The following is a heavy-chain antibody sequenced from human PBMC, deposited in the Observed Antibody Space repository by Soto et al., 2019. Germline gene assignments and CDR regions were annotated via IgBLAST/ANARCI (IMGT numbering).Heavy chain of an antibody. CDR1: GYTFTSYD. V-gene: IGHV1-8*01. J-gene: IGHJ6*02. CDR3: ARGGIMITFGGVIAGQEHYYYYGMDV. CDR2: MNPNSGNT. D-gene: IGHD3-16*02. Sequence: ASVKVSCKASGYTFTSYDINWVRQATGQGLEWMGWMNPNSGNTGYGQKFQGRVTMTRNTSISTAYMELSSLRSEDTAVYYCARGGIMITFGGVIAGQEHYYYYGMDVWGQGTTVTVSS.